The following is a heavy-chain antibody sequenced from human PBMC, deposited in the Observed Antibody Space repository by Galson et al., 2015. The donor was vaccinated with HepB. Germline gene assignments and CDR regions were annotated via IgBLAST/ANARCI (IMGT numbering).Heavy chain of an antibody. J-gene: IGHJ6*02. CDR3: ARTNYYDSSGYLVYYYYYGMDV. CDR2: ISAYNGNT. V-gene: IGHV1-18*01. CDR1: GYTLTSYG. D-gene: IGHD3-22*01. Sequence: SVKVSCKASGYTLTSYGISWARQAPGQGLEWMGWISAYNGNTNYAQKLQGRVTTTTDTSTSTAYMELRSLRSDDTAVYYCARTNYYDSSGYLVYYYYYGMDVWGQGTTVTVSS.